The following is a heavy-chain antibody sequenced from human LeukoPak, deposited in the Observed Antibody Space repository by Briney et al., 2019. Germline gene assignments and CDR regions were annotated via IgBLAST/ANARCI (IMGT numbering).Heavy chain of an antibody. CDR1: AGSITSYY. J-gene: IGHJ3*02. V-gene: IGHV4-59*01. Sequence: PSETLSLTCTVYAGSITSYYWSWIRQPQGKGLGWIGYIYYSGSTNYKTSLKSGATISVDTSRNQFSLKLSYVTAADTAVYYCARLRMATLELGYAFDIWGQGTMVTVSS. CDR2: IYYSGST. D-gene: IGHD5-24*01. CDR3: ARLRMATLELGYAFDI.